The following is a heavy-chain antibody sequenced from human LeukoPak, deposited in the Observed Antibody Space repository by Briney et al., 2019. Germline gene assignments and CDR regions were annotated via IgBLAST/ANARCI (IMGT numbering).Heavy chain of an antibody. D-gene: IGHD1-26*01. CDR1: GFTFSGYW. J-gene: IGHJ4*02. Sequence: QPGGSLRLSCAASGFTFSGYWMSWVRQARGKGLEWVANIDQDGSEKYYVDSAKGRFTISKDNAKNSLFLQMNSLRDEDTAVYYCARIKGGTSATISYWGQGTLVTVSS. CDR2: IDQDGSEK. V-gene: IGHV3-7*01. CDR3: ARIKGGTSATISY.